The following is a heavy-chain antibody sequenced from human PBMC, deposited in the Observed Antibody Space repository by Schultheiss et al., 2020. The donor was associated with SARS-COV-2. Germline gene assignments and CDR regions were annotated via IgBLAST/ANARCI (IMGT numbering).Heavy chain of an antibody. J-gene: IGHJ5*01. CDR2: ITASGGT. D-gene: IGHD5-18*01. V-gene: IGHV4-39*07. Sequence: SETLSLTCAVSGGSISSSSYYWGWIRQPPGKGLEWIGEITASGGTDYNPSLKSRVTISVDTSKNQFSLNLNSVTAADTAVYYCARGPRGYTFGRWFDYWGQGTLVTVSS. CDR3: ARGPRGYTFGRWFDY. CDR1: GGSISSSSYY.